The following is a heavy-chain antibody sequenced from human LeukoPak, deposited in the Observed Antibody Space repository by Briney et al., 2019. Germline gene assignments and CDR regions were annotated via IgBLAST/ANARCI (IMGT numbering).Heavy chain of an antibody. J-gene: IGHJ6*04. CDR1: GFTFSNYG. D-gene: IGHD3-3*01. V-gene: IGHV3-30*18. Sequence: PGRSLRLSCAASGFTFSNYGMHWVRQAPGKGLEWVAVISYDGSNKYYADSVKGRFTISRDNSKNTLYLQMNSLRAEDTAVYYCAKEGEDDFWSGYYNVWGKGTTVTVSS. CDR3: AKEGEDDFWSGYYNV. CDR2: ISYDGSNK.